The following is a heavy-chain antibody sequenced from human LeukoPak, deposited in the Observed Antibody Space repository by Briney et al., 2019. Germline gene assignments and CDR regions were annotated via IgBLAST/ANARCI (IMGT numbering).Heavy chain of an antibody. V-gene: IGHV4-61*03. CDR2: IYDSAST. CDR3: ARELMEEAAALRRLFDY. J-gene: IGHJ4*02. Sequence: ASETLSLTCTVSGGSVSSGGCYWSCIRQPPGRGLVWTGYIYDSASTNYNPSLKSLVTISVDTSKNHFSLKLSSVTAADTGGYYCARELMEEAAALRRLFDYWVQGTIVSVSS. CDR1: GGSVSSGGCY. D-gene: IGHD6-13*01.